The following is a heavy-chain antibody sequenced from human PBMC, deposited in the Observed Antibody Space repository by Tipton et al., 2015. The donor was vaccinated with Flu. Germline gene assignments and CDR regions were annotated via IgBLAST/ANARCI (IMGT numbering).Heavy chain of an antibody. Sequence: GSLRLSCATSGFTVSSNHMSWVRQAPGKRPECVSVIYRGGNTYYADSVKGRFTISRDNSKDTLYLQMNSLRAEDTAVYYCTRGQGANPWGQGTLVTVSS. V-gene: IGHV3-53*01. J-gene: IGHJ5*02. CDR2: IYRGGNT. CDR1: GFTVSSNH. CDR3: TRGQGANP.